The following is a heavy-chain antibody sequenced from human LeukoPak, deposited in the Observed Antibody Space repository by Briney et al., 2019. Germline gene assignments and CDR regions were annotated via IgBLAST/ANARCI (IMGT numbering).Heavy chain of an antibody. CDR3: ARGGYLSAHSVDY. J-gene: IGHJ4*02. CDR1: GGSFSGYY. V-gene: IGHV4-34*01. CDR2: INHSGST. D-gene: IGHD2/OR15-2a*01. Sequence: PSETLSLTCAVSGGSFSGYYWSWVRQPPGKGLEWIGEINHSGSTNYNPSLKSRVTISVDTSKNQFSLKLSSVTPADTAVYYCARGGYLSAHSVDYWGQGTLVTVSS.